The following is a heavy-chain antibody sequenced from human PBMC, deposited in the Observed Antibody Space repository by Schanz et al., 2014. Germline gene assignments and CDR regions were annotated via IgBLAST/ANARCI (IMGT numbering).Heavy chain of an antibody. Sequence: EVQLLESGGGLVQPGGSLRLSCAASGFTFSSYAMSWVRQAPGKGLEWVSVIYSGIGAYYADSVKGRFTISRDNSKNTLYLQMNSLRAEDTAVYYCAKARRKSNCSGGRCFHYSYYGMDVWGQGTTVTVSS. CDR3: AKARRKSNCSGGRCFHYSYYGMDV. CDR1: GFTFSSYA. J-gene: IGHJ6*02. CDR2: IYSGIGA. D-gene: IGHD2-15*01. V-gene: IGHV3-23*03.